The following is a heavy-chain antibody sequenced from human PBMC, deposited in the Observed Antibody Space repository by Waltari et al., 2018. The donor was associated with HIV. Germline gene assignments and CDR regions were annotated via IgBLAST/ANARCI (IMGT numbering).Heavy chain of an antibody. Sequence: LQLHEPGPRLVKPSETLSLTCAVSGDSITRDYWSRIRQPPGKGLEWIGYTNYNGRTSANPPRMSRVAMSVDTSKNQCALKLSSVTTADTAVYYCAKGGGYYTSWGQGTLATVS. CDR3: AKGGGYYTS. CDR1: GDSITRDY. D-gene: IGHD5-12*01. J-gene: IGHJ5*02. V-gene: IGHV4-59*01. CDR2: TNYNGRT.